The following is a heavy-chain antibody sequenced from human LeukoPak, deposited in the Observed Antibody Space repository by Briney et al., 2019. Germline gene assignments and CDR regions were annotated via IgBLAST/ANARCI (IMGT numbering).Heavy chain of an antibody. J-gene: IGHJ6*03. Sequence: ASETLSLTCTVSGGSISSSSYYWGWIRQPPGKGLEWIGEINHSGSTNYNPSLKSRVTISVDTSKNQFSLKLSSVTAADTAVYYCAGTDSSNPTLSYYYYMNVWGKGTTVTVSS. CDR2: INHSGST. V-gene: IGHV4-39*07. CDR1: GGSISSSSYY. D-gene: IGHD6-19*01. CDR3: AGTDSSNPTLSYYYYMNV.